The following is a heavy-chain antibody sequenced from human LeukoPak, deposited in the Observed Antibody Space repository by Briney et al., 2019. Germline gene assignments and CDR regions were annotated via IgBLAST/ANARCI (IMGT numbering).Heavy chain of an antibody. CDR1: GFTFSSYW. J-gene: IGHJ4*02. V-gene: IGHV3-7*03. Sequence: GGSLRLSCVDSGFTFSSYWMSWVRQAPGKGLEWVANIKQDGSEKYYVDSVKGRFTISRDSAKNSLYLQMNSLRAEDTAVYYCARAGGGVFDYWGQGTLVTVSS. D-gene: IGHD3-16*01. CDR3: ARAGGGVFDY. CDR2: IKQDGSEK.